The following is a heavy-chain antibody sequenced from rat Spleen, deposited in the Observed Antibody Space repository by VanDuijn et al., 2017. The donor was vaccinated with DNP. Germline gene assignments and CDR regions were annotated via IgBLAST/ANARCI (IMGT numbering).Heavy chain of an antibody. Sequence: EVQLVESGGGLVQPGRSLKLSCAASGFTFSDYNMAWVRQTPGKGLEWIASINTDGDSTYYLDSVKGRFTISRDNAENTVYLQMNSLGFDDTATYYCATRLLQGIDYWGQGVTVTVSS. CDR3: ATRLLQGIDY. CDR1: GFTFSDYN. J-gene: IGHJ2*01. D-gene: IGHD1-1*01. CDR2: INTDGDST. V-gene: IGHV5S10*01.